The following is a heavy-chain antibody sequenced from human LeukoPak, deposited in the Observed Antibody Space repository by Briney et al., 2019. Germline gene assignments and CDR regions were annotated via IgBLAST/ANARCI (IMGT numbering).Heavy chain of an antibody. CDR3: ARFDSSNYGGWFDP. J-gene: IGHJ5*02. CDR2: IHYSGST. V-gene: IGHV4-59*08. CDR1: GGSISSYY. Sequence: PSETQSLTCTVSGGSISSYYWSWIRQPPGKGLEWIGYIHYSGSTNYNPSLKSRVTISVATSKNQSSLKLSSVTAADTAVYYCARFDSSNYGGWFDPWGQGTLVTVSS. D-gene: IGHD6-13*01.